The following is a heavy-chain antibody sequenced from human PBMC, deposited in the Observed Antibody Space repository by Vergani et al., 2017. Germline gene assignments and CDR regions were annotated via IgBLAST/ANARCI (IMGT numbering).Heavy chain of an antibody. Sequence: DVHLAESGGGFFQPGGSLRLSCSASGFSFNSYWMHWVRQVPGKGLLWVSRIKSDGSITAYADSVKGRFTISRDNAQNTLYLQMNSLRVEDTAIYYCAKARYPNCRGCNCYSSYYGFDLWGQGTTVTVSS. D-gene: IGHD2-15*01. CDR2: IKSDGSIT. J-gene: IGHJ6*02. CDR1: GFSFNSYW. V-gene: IGHV3-74*03. CDR3: AKARYPNCRGCNCYSSYYGFDL.